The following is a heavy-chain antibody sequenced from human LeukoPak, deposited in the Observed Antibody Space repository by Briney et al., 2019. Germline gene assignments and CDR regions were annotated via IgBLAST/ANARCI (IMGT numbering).Heavy chain of an antibody. V-gene: IGHV3-23*01. J-gene: IGHJ4*02. Sequence: GGSLRLSCAASGFTFSSYAMSWVRQAPGKGLEWVSSLGGSGGTYYADSVRGRFTISRDNSKNTLYLQMNSLRGEDTAVYYCAKRASAMVREVMKPLYYFDYWGQGTLVTVSS. CDR3: AKRASAMVREVMKPLYYFDY. CDR2: LGGSGGT. D-gene: IGHD3-10*01. CDR1: GFTFSSYA.